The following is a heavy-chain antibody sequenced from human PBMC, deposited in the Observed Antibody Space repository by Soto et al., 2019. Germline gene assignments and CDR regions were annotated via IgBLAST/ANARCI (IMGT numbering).Heavy chain of an antibody. D-gene: IGHD2-2*01. Sequence: GGAVRRSCAGSGFTLSSYAVGWVRQAPGKGLEWVSAISGSGGSTYYADSVKGRFTISRDNSKNTLYLQMNSLRAEDTAVYYCAKEFVVPAATNWFDPWGQGALVTVSS. V-gene: IGHV3-23*01. CDR1: GFTLSSYA. CDR3: AKEFVVPAATNWFDP. J-gene: IGHJ5*02. CDR2: ISGSGGST.